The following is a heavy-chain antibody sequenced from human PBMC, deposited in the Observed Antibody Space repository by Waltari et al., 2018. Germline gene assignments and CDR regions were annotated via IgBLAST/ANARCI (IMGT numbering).Heavy chain of an antibody. CDR1: GFTFSSYG. V-gene: IGHV3-33*01. CDR3: ARGRSSSWYRYYYYGMDV. CDR2: IWYDGSNK. J-gene: IGHJ6*02. D-gene: IGHD6-13*01. Sequence: QVQLVESGGGVVQPGRSLRLSCAASGFTFSSYGMHWVRQAPGKGLEWVAVIWYDGSNKYYADSVKGRFTISRDNSKNTLYLQMNSLRAEDTAVYYCARGRSSSWYRYYYYGMDVWGQGTTVTVSS.